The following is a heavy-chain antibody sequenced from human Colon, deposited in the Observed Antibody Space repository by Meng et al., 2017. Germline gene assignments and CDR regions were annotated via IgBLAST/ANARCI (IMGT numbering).Heavy chain of an antibody. CDR2: IDSDSTT. CDR3: ASGKSGFDY. V-gene: IGHV3-11*01. CDR1: GFTLSDDD. J-gene: IGHJ4*02. D-gene: IGHD2-8*02. Sequence: VVYGGGLVYPGGSLGSAFAAYGFTLSDDDTSVSSQAPGKGLEWVSYIDSDSTTYYADSVKGSFTICRDNAKKSLYLQMSSLRGEETAVYYCASGKSGFDYWGQGALVTVSS.